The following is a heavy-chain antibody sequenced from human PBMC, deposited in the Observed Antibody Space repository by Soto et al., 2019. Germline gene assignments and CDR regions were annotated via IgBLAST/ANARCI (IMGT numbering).Heavy chain of an antibody. D-gene: IGHD5-18*01. CDR1: GFAFSSYG. CDR2: ISYDGSLQ. V-gene: IGHV3-30*03. CDR3: VSDRGYGHASVPYS. Sequence: QAQLVESGGGVVQPGRSLRLSCAASGFAFSSYGMHWVRQAPGTGLEWVAVISYDGSLQHYADSVKGRFTISRDNXQNMVLLQMSSLRAEDTAVYYCVSDRGYGHASVPYSWGQGTLVSVSS. J-gene: IGHJ4*02.